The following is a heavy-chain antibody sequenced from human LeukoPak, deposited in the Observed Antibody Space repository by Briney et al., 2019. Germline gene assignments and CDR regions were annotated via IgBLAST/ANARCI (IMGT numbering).Heavy chain of an antibody. D-gene: IGHD4-17*01. CDR1: GGSLNGYY. CDR2: IHSSEGT. V-gene: IGHV4-59*08. J-gene: IGHJ6*04. Sequence: SETLSLTCTVSGGSLNGYYWGWIRQPPGKGLECIGYIHSSEGTAHNASLKSRLTVSLDTSKNQFSLTLSSVTAADTAVYYCARHVYGEGMVVWGKGTTVTVSS. CDR3: ARHVYGEGMVV.